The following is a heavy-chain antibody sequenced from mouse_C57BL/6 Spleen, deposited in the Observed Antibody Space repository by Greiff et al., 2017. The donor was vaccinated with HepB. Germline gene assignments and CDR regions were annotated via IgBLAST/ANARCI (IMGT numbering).Heavy chain of an antibody. J-gene: IGHJ2*01. Sequence: EVKVEESGGGLVKPGGSLKLSCAASGFTFSSYAMSWVRQTPEKRLEWVATISDGGSYTYYPDNVKGRFTISRDNAKNNLYLQMSHLKSEDTAMYYCARYSNYDYFDYWGQGTTLTVSS. CDR1: GFTFSSYA. CDR3: ARYSNYDYFDY. CDR2: ISDGGSYT. D-gene: IGHD2-5*01. V-gene: IGHV5-4*03.